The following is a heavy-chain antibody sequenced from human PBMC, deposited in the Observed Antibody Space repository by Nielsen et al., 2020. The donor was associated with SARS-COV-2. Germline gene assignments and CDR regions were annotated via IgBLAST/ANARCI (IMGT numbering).Heavy chain of an antibody. CDR3: AKEKGYCSGRRCRSPFDS. V-gene: IGHV3-23*01. Sequence: GESLKISCVASGFTFSRTSMNWVRQAPGKGLEWVSMISGSGYSTYYTDSVKGRFTISRDNSKNTVYLEMNRLRAEDTAVYFCAKEKGYCSGRRCRSPFDSWGQGALVTVSS. CDR1: GFTFSRTS. D-gene: IGHD2-15*01. CDR2: ISGSGYST. J-gene: IGHJ4*02.